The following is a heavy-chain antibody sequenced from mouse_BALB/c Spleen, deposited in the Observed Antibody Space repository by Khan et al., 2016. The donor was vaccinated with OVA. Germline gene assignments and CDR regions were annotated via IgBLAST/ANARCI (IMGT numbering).Heavy chain of an antibody. CDR2: INPSDGRS. CDR3: TRGGYGSLAY. J-gene: IGHJ3*01. Sequence: QVQLQQSGAELVKPGASVKLSCQASGYTFTSYWMHLVKQRPGQGLDWIGYINPSDGRSHYNEKFKNKATLTVDKSSSTASMQLSSLTSEDSAVYFCTRGGYGSLAYWGQGTLVTVSA. CDR1: GYTFTSYW. D-gene: IGHD2-10*02. V-gene: IGHV1S81*02.